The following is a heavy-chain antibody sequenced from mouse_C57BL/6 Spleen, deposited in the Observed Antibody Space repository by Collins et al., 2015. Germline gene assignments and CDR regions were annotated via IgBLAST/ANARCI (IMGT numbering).Heavy chain of an antibody. D-gene: IGHD2-3*01. Sequence: DVQLQESGPGLVKPSQSLSLTCSVTGYSITSGYYWNWIRQFPGNKLEWMGYISYDGSNNYNPSLKNRISITRDTSKNQFFLKLNSVTTEDTATYYCARGGLLHYFDYWGQGTTLTVSS. CDR1: GYSITSGYY. CDR2: ISYDGSN. V-gene: IGHV3-6*01. J-gene: IGHJ2*01. CDR3: ARGGLLHYFDY.